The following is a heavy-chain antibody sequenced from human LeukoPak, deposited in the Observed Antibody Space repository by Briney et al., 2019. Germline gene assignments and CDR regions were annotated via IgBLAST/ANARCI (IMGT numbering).Heavy chain of an antibody. CDR2: ISDGGDDK. Sequence: GGSLRLSCAASGFNFSSYAMHWVRQAPGKGLDWVAVISDGGDDKFYTDSVKGRFSISRDNSKNTLYLQMNSLRAEDTAAYHRASDLDYGDIDDSFDVWGQGTMVTVSS. CDR3: ASDLDYGDIDDSFDV. CDR1: GFNFSSYA. D-gene: IGHD4-17*01. J-gene: IGHJ3*01. V-gene: IGHV3-30*10.